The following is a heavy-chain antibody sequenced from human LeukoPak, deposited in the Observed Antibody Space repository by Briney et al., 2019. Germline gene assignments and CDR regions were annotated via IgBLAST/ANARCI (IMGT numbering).Heavy chain of an antibody. D-gene: IGHD6-13*01. CDR1: GFTFGSYA. Sequence: GGPLRLSCVASGFTFGSYAMSWVRQAPGKGLEWVSATSGRGDYTYYADSVKGRFTISRDNSKNTVYLQMNSLRADDTALYYCAKDPQENRSSWFIRYFDSWGQGSLVTVSS. CDR2: TSGRGDYT. J-gene: IGHJ4*02. V-gene: IGHV3-23*01. CDR3: AKDPQENRSSWFIRYFDS.